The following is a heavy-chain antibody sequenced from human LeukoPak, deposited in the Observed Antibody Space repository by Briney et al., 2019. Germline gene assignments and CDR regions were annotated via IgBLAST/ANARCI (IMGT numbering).Heavy chain of an antibody. CDR2: IYWDDDK. V-gene: IGHV2-5*02. J-gene: IGHJ4*02. CDR3: ATVPRGSYPVY. CDR1: GFSLSTNGVG. D-gene: IGHD3-16*02. Sequence: DSGPTLVNPTQTLTLTCTFSGFSLSTNGVGVGWIRQPPGKALEWLALIYWDDDKHYRPSLKSRLTITKDTPRNQVVLSMTNMDPVDTATYYCATVPRGSYPVYWGQGTLVTVPS.